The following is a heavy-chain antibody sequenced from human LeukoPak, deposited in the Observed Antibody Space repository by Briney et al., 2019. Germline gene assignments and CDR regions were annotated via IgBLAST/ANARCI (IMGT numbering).Heavy chain of an antibody. J-gene: IGHJ4*02. Sequence: GGSLKLSCAASGFTLSSYSMNWVRHAPGKGLEWVSSISSISTLIYYADSVKGRFTISRDNDKNSLYLQMNSLRAEDTSVYYCARGVRIAVAGYIDYWGQGTLVTVYS. CDR2: ISSISTLI. CDR3: ARGVRIAVAGYIDY. V-gene: IGHV3-21*01. D-gene: IGHD6-19*01. CDR1: GFTLSSYS.